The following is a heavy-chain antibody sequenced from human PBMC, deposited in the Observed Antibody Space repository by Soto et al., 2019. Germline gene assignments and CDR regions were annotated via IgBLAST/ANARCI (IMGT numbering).Heavy chain of an antibody. Sequence: QVQLVQSGAEVKKPGASVKVSCKASGYTFTSYYMHWVRQAPGQGLEWMGIINPSCGSTSYAQTCQGRVTMTRDTYTRTVYMELSSLRSEETAVYYCARGEYSSYFDYWGQVTLVTVSS. CDR2: INPSCGST. D-gene: IGHD6-6*01. J-gene: IGHJ4*02. V-gene: IGHV1-46*01. CDR3: ARGEYSSYFDY. CDR1: GYTFTSYY.